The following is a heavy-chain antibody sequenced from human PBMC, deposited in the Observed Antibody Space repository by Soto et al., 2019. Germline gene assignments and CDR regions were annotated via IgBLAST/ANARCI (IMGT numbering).Heavy chain of an antibody. CDR2: IIPILGIA. D-gene: IGHD2-15*01. J-gene: IGHJ4*02. CDR3: ARDHCSGGSCYGPSGIFDY. CDR1: GGTFSSYT. V-gene: IGHV1-69*04. Sequence: ASVKVSCKASGGTFSSYTISWVRQAPGQGLEWMGRIIPILGIANYAQKFQGRVTITADKSTSTAYMELSSLRSEDTAVYYCARDHCSGGSCYGPSGIFDYWGQGTLVTVSS.